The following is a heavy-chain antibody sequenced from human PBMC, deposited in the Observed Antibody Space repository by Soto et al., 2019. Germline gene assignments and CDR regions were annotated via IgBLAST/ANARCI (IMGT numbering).Heavy chain of an antibody. D-gene: IGHD2-15*01. CDR3: TTDLWRIAVVVGSTGYFNP. J-gene: IGHJ5*02. CDR1: GFPFSDAW. Sequence: GSLKLSCAASGFPFSDAWISWVRQAPGKGLDWVGRIKSKSDGGTTEYAAPVRGRFTISRDDSKNTLYLQMNSLKTEDTAVYYCTTDLWRIAVVVGSTGYFNPWGQGTPV. V-gene: IGHV3-15*01. CDR2: IKSKSDGGTT.